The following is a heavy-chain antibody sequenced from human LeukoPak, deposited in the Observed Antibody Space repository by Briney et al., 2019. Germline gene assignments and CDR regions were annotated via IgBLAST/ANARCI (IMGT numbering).Heavy chain of an antibody. CDR1: GFPLSNHW. CDR3: ARDPFEL. CDR2: ITQGGTDK. D-gene: IGHD1-26*01. Sequence: GGSLRLSCAASGFPLSNHWMTWVRQAPGKGLEWVATITQGGTDKFYVDSVKGRFTISGDNAKNPLYLQMNSLRAEDTAVYYCARDPFELWGQGTLVTVSS. J-gene: IGHJ4*02. V-gene: IGHV3-7*01.